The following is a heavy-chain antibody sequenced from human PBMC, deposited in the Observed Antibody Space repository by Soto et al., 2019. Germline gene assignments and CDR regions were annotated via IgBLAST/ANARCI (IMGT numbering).Heavy chain of an antibody. D-gene: IGHD2-8*01. CDR2: VYWTGST. V-gene: IGHV4-39*01. CDR3: ARSHYTYGLLIDY. CDR1: GDSITTNGYY. J-gene: IGHJ4*02. Sequence: SETLSLTCSVSGDSITTNGYYWGWIRQPPGKGLQWIGNVYWTGSTFSHPSLTSRVFISVDTSKNEFSLRLTSVTAADTAVYYCARSHYTYGLLIDYWGQGTLVTVSS.